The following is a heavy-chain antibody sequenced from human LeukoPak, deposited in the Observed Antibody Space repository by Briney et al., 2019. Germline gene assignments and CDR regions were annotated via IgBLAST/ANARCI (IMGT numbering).Heavy chain of an antibody. CDR1: GGSISNYY. D-gene: IGHD3-10*01. J-gene: IGHJ6*02. V-gene: IGHV4-59*01. CDR3: ARDLGYSLVRGVISSYYYGMDV. Sequence: PSETLSLTCTVSGGSISNYYWSWIRRSPGNGLECVGYISYSGSTNYNPSLKSRVTISVDTSKNQFSLKLSSVTAADTAVYYCARDLGYSLVRGVISSYYYGMDVWGQGTTVTVSS. CDR2: ISYSGST.